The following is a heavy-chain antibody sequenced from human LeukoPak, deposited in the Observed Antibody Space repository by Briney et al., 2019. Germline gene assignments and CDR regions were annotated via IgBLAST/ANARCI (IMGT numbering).Heavy chain of an antibody. D-gene: IGHD3-22*01. CDR3: AKPSYYDSFDY. CDR1: GFTFDDYA. Sequence: GGSLRLSCVASGFTFDDYAMHWVRQAPGKGLEWVSAISGSGGSTYYADSVKGRFTISRDNSKNTLYLQMNSLRAEDTAVYYCAKPSYYDSFDYWGQGTLVTVSS. V-gene: IGHV3-23*01. J-gene: IGHJ4*02. CDR2: ISGSGGST.